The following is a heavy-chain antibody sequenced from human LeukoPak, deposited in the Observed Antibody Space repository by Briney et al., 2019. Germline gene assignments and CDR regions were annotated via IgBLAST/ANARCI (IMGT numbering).Heavy chain of an antibody. CDR1: DYSISGGYY. CDR3: ARQGNGYSRVDY. CDR2: IYHSGNT. V-gene: IGHV4-38-2*01. Sequence: SETLSLTCAVSDYSISGGYYWGWIRQPPGKGLEWIGSIYHSGNTYYNPSLKSRFTISIDTSKNQFFLKVNSVTAADTATYYCARQGNGYSRVDYWGQGTLVTVSS. D-gene: IGHD5-24*01. J-gene: IGHJ4*02.